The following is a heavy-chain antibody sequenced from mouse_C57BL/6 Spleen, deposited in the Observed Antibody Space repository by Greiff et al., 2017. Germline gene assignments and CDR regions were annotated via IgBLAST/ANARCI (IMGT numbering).Heavy chain of an antibody. CDR3: ARRGLNHAWFAY. J-gene: IGHJ3*01. D-gene: IGHD6-1*01. CDR1: GYAFSSYW. Sequence: VQLQQSGAELVKPGASVKISCKASGYAFSSYWMNWVKQRPGKGLEWIGQIYPGDGDTNYTGKFKGKATLTADKASSTAYMPLSSLTSEDSAVYFGARRGLNHAWFAYWGQGTLVTVSA. CDR2: IYPGDGDT. V-gene: IGHV1-80*01.